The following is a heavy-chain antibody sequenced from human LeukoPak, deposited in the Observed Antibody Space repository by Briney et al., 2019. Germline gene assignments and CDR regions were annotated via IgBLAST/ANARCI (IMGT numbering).Heavy chain of an antibody. J-gene: IGHJ4*02. Sequence: ASVKVSCKASGYTFTSYGISWVRQAPGQGLEWMGWISAYNGNTNYAQKLQGRVTMTTDTSTSTAYMELRSLRSDDTAVYYCARDQELWFGELLSLDYWGQGTLVTVSS. CDR3: ARDQELWFGELLSLDY. CDR1: GYTFTSYG. D-gene: IGHD3-10*01. CDR2: ISAYNGNT. V-gene: IGHV1-18*01.